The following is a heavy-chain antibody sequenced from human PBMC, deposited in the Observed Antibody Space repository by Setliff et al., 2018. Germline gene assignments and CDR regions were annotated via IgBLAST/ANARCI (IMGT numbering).Heavy chain of an antibody. J-gene: IGHJ4*02. Sequence: PSETLSLTCTVSGGSISSSSYYWGWIRQPPGKGLEWIGSIYYSGSTYYNPSLKSRVTISVDTSKNQFSLKLSSVTAADTAVYYCARHVLSPSGLYVDYWGQGTLVTVSS. CDR1: GGSISSSSYY. D-gene: IGHD2-8*01. V-gene: IGHV4-39*01. CDR3: ARHVLSPSGLYVDY. CDR2: IYYSGST.